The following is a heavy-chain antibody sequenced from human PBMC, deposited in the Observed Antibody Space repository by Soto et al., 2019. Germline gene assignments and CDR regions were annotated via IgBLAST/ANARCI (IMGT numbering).Heavy chain of an antibody. V-gene: IGHV3-23*01. CDR3: ANEQRASPLDDAFDI. CDR1: GFIFNNYA. CDR2: ISGSGAST. Sequence: EVQLLESGGGLVQPGGSLRLSCTASGFIFNNYAMSWVRQAPGKGLEWVSDISGSGASTYYADSVKGRFTISRDNSRDTLYLQMNSLRAEDTAVSYCANEQRASPLDDAFDIWGQGTMVTVSS. J-gene: IGHJ3*02.